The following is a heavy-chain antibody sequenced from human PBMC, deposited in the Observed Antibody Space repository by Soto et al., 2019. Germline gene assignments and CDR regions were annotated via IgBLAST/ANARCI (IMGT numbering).Heavy chain of an antibody. J-gene: IGHJ6*02. CDR2: INHSGSS. CDR3: ARGEITLLGGMDV. Sequence: LSLTCTVSGGSFRGYYWGWVRQPPGKGLEWIGEINHSGSSNYHPSLKSRVTISVATSKNQFSLTVNSVTPADTAVYYCARGEITLLGGMDVWGQGTTVTVSS. V-gene: IGHV4-34*01. D-gene: IGHD3-10*01. CDR1: GGSFRGYY.